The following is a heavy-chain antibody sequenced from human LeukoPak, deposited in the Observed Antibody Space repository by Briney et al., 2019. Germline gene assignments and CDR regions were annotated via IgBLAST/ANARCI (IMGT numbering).Heavy chain of an antibody. D-gene: IGHD3-16*02. J-gene: IGHJ4*02. Sequence: GRSLRLSCAASGFSFGDYGMHWVRQAPGKVQEWVAGILFDGSSTYYGDSVKGRFTISRDNSKNTLYLQMSSVRADDTAVYYCAKGYVWGSYRLCGFDSWGQGSLVTVSS. CDR2: ILFDGSST. V-gene: IGHV3-30*18. CDR1: GFSFGDYG. CDR3: AKGYVWGSYRLCGFDS.